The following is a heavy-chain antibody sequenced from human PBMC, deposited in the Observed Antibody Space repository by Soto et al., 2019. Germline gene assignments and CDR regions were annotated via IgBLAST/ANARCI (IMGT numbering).Heavy chain of an antibody. J-gene: IGHJ4*02. Sequence: GGPLRLSCAASGFTFSSYAMHWVRQAPGKGLEWVAVISYDGSNKYYADSVKGRFTISRDNSKNTLFLQMNSLRAEDTAVYYCASSGYWGQGTLVTVSS. CDR2: ISYDGSNK. V-gene: IGHV3-30-3*01. CDR3: ASSGY. CDR1: GFTFSSYA.